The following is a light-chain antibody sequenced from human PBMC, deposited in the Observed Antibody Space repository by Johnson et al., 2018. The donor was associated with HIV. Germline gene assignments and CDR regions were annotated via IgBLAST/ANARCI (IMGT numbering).Light chain of an antibody. V-gene: IGLV1-51*01. Sequence: QSVLTQPPSVSAAPGQKVTISCSGSNSNIGSNYVSWYQQLPGTAPKLLIYENNKRPSGIRDRFSGSKSGTSATLGITGLQTGDEADYYCGTWDSSLSAYVIGTGTKVTVL. J-gene: IGLJ1*01. CDR1: NSNIGSNY. CDR2: ENN. CDR3: GTWDSSLSAYV.